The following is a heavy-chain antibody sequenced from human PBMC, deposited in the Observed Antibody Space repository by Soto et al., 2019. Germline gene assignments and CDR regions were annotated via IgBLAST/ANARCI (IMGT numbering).Heavy chain of an antibody. D-gene: IGHD2-2*01. CDR3: ARSQGSSTSLEIYYYYYYGMGV. CDR2: LIPIPGTA. CDR1: GGTFGRYA. Sequence: QVQLVQSGAEVKKPGSSVKVSCKASGGTFGRYAISWVRQAPGQGLDWMGGLIPIPGTANYAQKFQGRVTIAADESTSTAYMELSRLRSEDTAVYYCARSQGSSTSLEIYYYYYYGMGVWGQGTTGTVSS. J-gene: IGHJ6*02. V-gene: IGHV1-69*01.